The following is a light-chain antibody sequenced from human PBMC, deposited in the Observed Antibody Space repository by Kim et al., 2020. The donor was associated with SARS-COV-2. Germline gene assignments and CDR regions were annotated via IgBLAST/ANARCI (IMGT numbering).Light chain of an antibody. V-gene: IGLV2-14*03. J-gene: IGLJ2*01. CDR3: SSYTSSSTL. CDR2: DVS. Sequence: PGQSVTIPFTGTSRDVGGYNYVSLYQQHPGKAPKLMIYDVSNRPSGVSNRFSGSKSGNTASLTISGLQAEDEADYYCSSYTSSSTLFGGGTQLTVL. CDR1: SRDVGGYNY.